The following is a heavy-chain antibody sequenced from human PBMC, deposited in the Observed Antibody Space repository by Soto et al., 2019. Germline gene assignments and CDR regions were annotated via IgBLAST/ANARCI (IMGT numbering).Heavy chain of an antibody. V-gene: IGHV5-51*01. J-gene: IGHJ3*01. Sequence: GESLKISCKTSGYSFISYWVAWVRQLPGKGLEWMGTFYPGDSTSTYSPSFQGQVTISVDTSITTAYLQLNNLKASETAMYYCARIIGYCRNNDCSWTFDVWGQGTMVTVSS. CDR1: GYSFISYW. D-gene: IGHD2-15*01. CDR3: ARIIGYCRNNDCSWTFDV. CDR2: FYPGDSTS.